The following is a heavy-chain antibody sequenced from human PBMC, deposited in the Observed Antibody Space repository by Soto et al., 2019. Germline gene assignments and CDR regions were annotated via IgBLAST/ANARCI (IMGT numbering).Heavy chain of an antibody. CDR1: GASISSRDYY. J-gene: IGHJ4*02. CDR2: IDYNGVT. D-gene: IGHD3-16*01. CDR3: GRVMIGTSRHTDSDD. V-gene: IGHV4-39*01. Sequence: SETLSLTCTVSGASISSRDYYWGWIRQTPGKGLEWIGNIDYNGVTYYNPSLKSRVAVSKDTSKNQFSLKVASVTAADTAIYYCGRVMIGTSRHTDSDDWVQGTQVTVSS.